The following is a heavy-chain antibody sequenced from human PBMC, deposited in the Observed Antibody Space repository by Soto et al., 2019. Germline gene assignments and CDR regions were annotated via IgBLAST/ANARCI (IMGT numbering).Heavy chain of an antibody. J-gene: IGHJ5*01. CDR1: GFSISDFY. CDR3: ARERAPDIRFDS. V-gene: IGHV3-11*01. Sequence: QVHLVESGGGLVKPGGSLRLSCAASGFSISDFYMSWVRQIPGKGLEWISYISGRSDVIHYVDSVKGRFTVSRDHARNSVFLQMGSLRAEDSGIYFCARERAPDIRFDSWGQGTLVTVSS. CDR2: ISGRSDVI. D-gene: IGHD5-12*01.